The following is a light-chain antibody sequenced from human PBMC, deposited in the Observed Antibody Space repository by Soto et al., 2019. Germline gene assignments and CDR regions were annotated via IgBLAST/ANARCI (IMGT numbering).Light chain of an antibody. Sequence: EIVLTQSPATLSLSPGERATLSCRASQSIGLAIAWYQHKPGQAPRLLIYGASSRATGIPARFIGSGSGTHFTLTISSLEPEDFGLYYCQQRSNWPSVTFGGGTKVDIK. CDR1: QSIGLA. J-gene: IGKJ4*01. CDR3: QQRSNWPSVT. V-gene: IGKV3-11*01. CDR2: GAS.